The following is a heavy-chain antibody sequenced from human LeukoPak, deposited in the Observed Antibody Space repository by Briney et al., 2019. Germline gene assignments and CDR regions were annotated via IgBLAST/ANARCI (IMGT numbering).Heavy chain of an antibody. D-gene: IGHD3-10*01. CDR1: GFTFSSYG. V-gene: IGHV3-23*01. Sequence: GESLRLSCAASGFTFSSYGMSWVRQAPGKGLEWVSAISGSGGSTYYADSVKGRFTISRDNAKMSLFLQIISLGAEDTAVYYCAREHGSGNYFDFWGQGTLVTVSS. J-gene: IGHJ4*02. CDR3: AREHGSGNYFDF. CDR2: ISGSGGST.